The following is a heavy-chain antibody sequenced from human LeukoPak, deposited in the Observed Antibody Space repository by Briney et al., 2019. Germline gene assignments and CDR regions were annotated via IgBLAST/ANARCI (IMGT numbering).Heavy chain of an antibody. CDR1: GGSISGYY. Sequence: ASETLFLACTVSGGSISGYYWSWIRQPPGKGLEWVGYISYSGSTNYNPSLKSRVTISVDTSKNQFSLKLSSVSAADTAIYYCARDGRAGSLFAYWGQGTLVTVSS. V-gene: IGHV4-59*01. J-gene: IGHJ4*02. CDR3: ARDGRAGSLFAY. CDR2: ISYSGST. D-gene: IGHD6-19*01.